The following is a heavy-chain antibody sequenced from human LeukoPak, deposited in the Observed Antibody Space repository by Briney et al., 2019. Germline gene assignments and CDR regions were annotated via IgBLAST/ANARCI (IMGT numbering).Heavy chain of an antibody. CDR2: ISGSGSST. CDR1: GFTFTNYA. CDR3: AGGYYDSSGYPFDY. V-gene: IGHV3-23*01. Sequence: GGSLRLSCAASGFTFTNYAMTWVRQAPGKGLEWVSTISGSGSSTYYADSVKGRFTVSRDNSKNTVYLQMNSLRAEDTAVYYCAGGYYDSSGYPFDYWGQGTLVTVSS. D-gene: IGHD3-22*01. J-gene: IGHJ4*02.